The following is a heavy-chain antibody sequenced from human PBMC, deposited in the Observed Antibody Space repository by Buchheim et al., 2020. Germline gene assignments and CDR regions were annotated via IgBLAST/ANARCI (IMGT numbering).Heavy chain of an antibody. CDR1: GVSISSGSFY. Sequence: QVQLQESGPGLVQPLETLSLTCTVSGVSISSGSFYWAWIRQSPGKGLEWIGSIYDTVTTNYSPSLTSRLNLSVDTSKSQFSLKLHSVTAADTAVYYCATVAGAGHTYWGQGIL. CDR3: ATVAGAGHTY. CDR2: IYDTVTT. V-gene: IGHV4-39*01. D-gene: IGHD6-19*01. J-gene: IGHJ4*03.